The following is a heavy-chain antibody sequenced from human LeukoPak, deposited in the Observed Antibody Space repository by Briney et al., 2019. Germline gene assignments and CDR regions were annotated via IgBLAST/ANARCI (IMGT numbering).Heavy chain of an antibody. CDR1: GFTFSSYW. CDR3: AKEGSGWYFDY. Sequence: PGGSLRLSCAASGFTFSSYWMHWVRQAPGKGLVWVSRINTDGSTTTYADSVKGRFTISRDNAKNTLYLQMNSLRAEDTAVYYCAKEGSGWYFDYWGQGTLVTVSS. CDR2: INTDGSTT. J-gene: IGHJ4*02. D-gene: IGHD6-19*01. V-gene: IGHV3-74*03.